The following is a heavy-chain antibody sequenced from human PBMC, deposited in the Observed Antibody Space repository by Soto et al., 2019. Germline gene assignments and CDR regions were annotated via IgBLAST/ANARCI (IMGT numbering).Heavy chain of an antibody. CDR3: AREGVHNYTEYYFDY. CDR2: ISGVRDYI. D-gene: IGHD3-10*01. V-gene: IGHV3-21*06. CDR1: GFTFSYYP. Sequence: GGSLRLSYAVSGFTFSYYPLHWVRRAPGKGLEWVSSISGVRDYIRYADSVKGRFAISRDNAKTSLYLQMNSPTAEDTAVYYCAREGVHNYTEYYFDYWGQGTLVTVSS. J-gene: IGHJ4*02.